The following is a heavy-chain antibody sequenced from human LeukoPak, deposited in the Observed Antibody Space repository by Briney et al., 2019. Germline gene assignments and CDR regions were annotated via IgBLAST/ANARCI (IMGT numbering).Heavy chain of an antibody. J-gene: IGHJ6*03. CDR2: TYYRSKWYY. CDR3: ARGPQLVDYYYMDV. D-gene: IGHD6-13*01. V-gene: IGHV6-1*01. CDR1: EYSVSSNSAA. Sequence: SQTLSLTCAISEYSVSSNSAAWNWVRQSPSRGPGWLGRTYYRSKWYYDYAVSVKSRITIIPDTSKNHFSLQLNSVTPEDTAVYYCARGPQLVDYYYMDVWGKGTTVTVSS.